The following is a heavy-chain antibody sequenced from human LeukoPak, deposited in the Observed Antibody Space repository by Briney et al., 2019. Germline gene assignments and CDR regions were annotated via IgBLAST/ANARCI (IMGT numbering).Heavy chain of an antibody. CDR3: ARDSLGYCSSTSCPYYHYGMDV. D-gene: IGHD2-2*01. CDR2: IYTSGST. V-gene: IGHV4-4*07. CDR1: GGSISSYY. J-gene: IGHJ6*02. Sequence: SETLSLTCTVSGGSISSYYWSWIRQPAGKGLEWIGRIYTSGSTNYNPSLKSRVTMSVDTSKNQFSLKLSSVTAADTAVYYCARDSLGYCSSTSCPYYHYGMDVWGQGTTVTVSS.